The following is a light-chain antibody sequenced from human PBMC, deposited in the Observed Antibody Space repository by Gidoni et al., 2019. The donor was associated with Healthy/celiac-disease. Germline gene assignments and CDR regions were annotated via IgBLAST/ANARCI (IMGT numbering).Light chain of an antibody. CDR3: QQRYSTSRT. CDR1: QSIISY. CDR2: AAS. V-gene: IGKV1-39*01. J-gene: IGKJ1*01. Sequence: DIQMTQSPSSLSASVGDRVTITCRASQSIISYLNWYQQKPGKAPKLLIYAASSLQSGVPSRFSGSGSGTDFTLTISSLQPEDFATYYCQQRYSTSRTFGQXTKVEIK.